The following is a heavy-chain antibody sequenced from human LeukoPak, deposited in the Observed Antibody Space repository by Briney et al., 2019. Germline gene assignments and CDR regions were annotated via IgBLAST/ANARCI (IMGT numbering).Heavy chain of an antibody. V-gene: IGHV3-33*03. CDR2: IWHDGSRT. CDR3: AGAISKGAGIDS. J-gene: IGHJ4*02. CDR1: GFTFDKYG. D-gene: IGHD1-26*01. Sequence: PGGSLRLSCATSGFTFDKYGIHWVRQAPGKGLEWVAVIWHDGSRTHYADSLKSRFTISRDNSKDTAFLQMNSLTVEDTATYYCAGAISKGAGIDSWGQGTLVTVSS.